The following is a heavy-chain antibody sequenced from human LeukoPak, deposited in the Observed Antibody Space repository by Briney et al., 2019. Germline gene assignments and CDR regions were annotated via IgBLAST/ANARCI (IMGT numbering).Heavy chain of an antibody. Sequence: SETLSLTCTVSGGSISSSSYYWGWIRQPPGQGLEWIGRIYTSGSTSYNPSLKSRVTMSEDTSKNQFSLKLSSVTAADTAVYYCARQYCSSTSCYDYWGQGTLVTVSS. D-gene: IGHD2-2*01. CDR2: IYTSGST. J-gene: IGHJ4*02. V-gene: IGHV4-39*07. CDR1: GGSISSSSYY. CDR3: ARQYCSSTSCYDY.